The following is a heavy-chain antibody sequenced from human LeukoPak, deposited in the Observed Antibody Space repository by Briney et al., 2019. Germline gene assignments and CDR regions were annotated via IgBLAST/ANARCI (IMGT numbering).Heavy chain of an antibody. V-gene: IGHV4-34*01. J-gene: IGHJ5*02. CDR1: GGSFSGYY. Sequence: PSEALSLTCAVYGGSFSGYYWSWIRQPPGKGLEWIGEINHSGSTNYNPSLKSRVTISVDTSKNQFSLKLSSVTAADTAVYYCARGRITIFGVVIMHRNWFDPWGQGTLATVSS. CDR2: INHSGST. D-gene: IGHD3-3*01. CDR3: ARGRITIFGVVIMHRNWFDP.